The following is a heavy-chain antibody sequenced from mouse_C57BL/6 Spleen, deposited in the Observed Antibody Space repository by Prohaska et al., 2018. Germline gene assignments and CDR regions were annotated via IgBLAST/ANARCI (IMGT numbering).Heavy chain of an antibody. CDR1: GYAFSSSW. D-gene: IGHD2-5*01. CDR3: AREGYSNYLDY. V-gene: IGHV1-82*01. Sequence: VSVKISCKASGYAFSSSWMNWVKQRPGKGLEWIGRIYPGDGDTNYNGKFKGKATLTADKSSSTAYMQLNSLTSEDSAVYFCAREGYSNYLDYWGQGTTLTVSS. CDR2: IYPGDGDT. J-gene: IGHJ2*01.